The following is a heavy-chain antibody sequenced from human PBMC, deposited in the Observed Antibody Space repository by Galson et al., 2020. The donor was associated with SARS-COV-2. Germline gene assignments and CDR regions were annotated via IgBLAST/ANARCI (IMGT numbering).Heavy chain of an antibody. CDR1: GFTFSSYG. J-gene: IGHJ4*02. V-gene: IGHV3-33*01. Sequence: QLGESLKISCAASGFTFSSYGMHWVRQAPGKGLEWVAVIWYDGSNKYYADSVKGRFTISRDNSKNTLYLQMNSLRAEDTAVYYCARGKVDSSGWYEDYCDYWGQGTLVTVSS. CDR3: ARGKVDSSGWYEDYCDY. D-gene: IGHD6-19*01. CDR2: IWYDGSNK.